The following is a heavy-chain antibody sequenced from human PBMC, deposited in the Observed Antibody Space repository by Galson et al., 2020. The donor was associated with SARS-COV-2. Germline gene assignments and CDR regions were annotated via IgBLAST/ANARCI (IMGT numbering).Heavy chain of an antibody. CDR2: HEWDGDK. J-gene: IGHJ4*02. CDR3: ARTWITRTASRTFDY. D-gene: IGHD3-10*01. CDR1: RFPLSTTGMC. V-gene: IGHV2-70*11. Sequence: SGPTLANPTQPLTLTYNYSRFPLSTTGMCLSWIRQPPGKTLEWLARHEWDGDKHYSTSLKTRFTISKDTSKNQVVLIMTNMDPVDTATYYCARTWITRTASRTFDYWGQGTRVTVSS.